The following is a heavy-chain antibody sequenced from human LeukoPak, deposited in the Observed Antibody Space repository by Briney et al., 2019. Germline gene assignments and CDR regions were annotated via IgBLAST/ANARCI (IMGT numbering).Heavy chain of an antibody. CDR1: GVSIDNYY. CDR2: ILYSGTI. Sequence: KSSETLSLTCTASGVSIDNYYWSWIRQPPGEGLEWIGHILYSGTISYTPSLKSRVTISLDTSKKQFSLKLTSVTAADTAVYYGARDLELGYWGQGILVTVSS. CDR3: ARDLELGY. V-gene: IGHV4-59*13. J-gene: IGHJ4*02. D-gene: IGHD1-26*01.